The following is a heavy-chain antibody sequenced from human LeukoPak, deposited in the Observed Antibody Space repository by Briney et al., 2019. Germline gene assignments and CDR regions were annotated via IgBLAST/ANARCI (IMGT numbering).Heavy chain of an antibody. CDR3: ARQTGIAAAVNVNWFDP. Sequence: GESLKISCKGSGYSFTSHWIGWVRQMPGKGLEWMGIIYPGDSDTRYSPSFQGQVTISADKSISTAYLQWSSLKASDTAMYYCARQTGIAAAVNVNWFDPWGQGTLVTVSS. CDR2: IYPGDSDT. V-gene: IGHV5-51*01. J-gene: IGHJ5*02. D-gene: IGHD6-13*01. CDR1: GYSFTSHW.